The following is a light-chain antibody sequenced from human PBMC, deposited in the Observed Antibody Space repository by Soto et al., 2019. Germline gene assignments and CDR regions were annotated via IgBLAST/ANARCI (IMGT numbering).Light chain of an antibody. CDR3: QQYGSSPLT. Sequence: EIVLTQSPGTLSLSPGERATLSCRASQSVSSSYLAWYQQKPGQAPRLIIYGASNRATGIPDRFSGSGSGTDFTLTISRLEPEDFAVYYCQQYGSSPLTLGGGTKVDIK. J-gene: IGKJ4*01. CDR2: GAS. CDR1: QSVSSSY. V-gene: IGKV3-20*01.